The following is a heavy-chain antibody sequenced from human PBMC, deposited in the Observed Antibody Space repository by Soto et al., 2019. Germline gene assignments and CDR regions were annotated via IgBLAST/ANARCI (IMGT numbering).Heavy chain of an antibody. V-gene: IGHV3-30*18. CDR2: TSFDGGKK. CDR3: AKDTDDIAVAGLVYYMDV. CDR1: GFTFDIYG. J-gene: IGHJ6*03. D-gene: IGHD6-19*01. Sequence: QVQLQESGGGVVQPGRSLRLSCAASGFTFDIYGMHWVRQAPGKGLEWVAVTSFDGGKKYYGDSVKGRFTISRDNSKNTLYLQMNSLRVEDTAVYYCAKDTDDIAVAGLVYYMDVWGKGTTVIVSS.